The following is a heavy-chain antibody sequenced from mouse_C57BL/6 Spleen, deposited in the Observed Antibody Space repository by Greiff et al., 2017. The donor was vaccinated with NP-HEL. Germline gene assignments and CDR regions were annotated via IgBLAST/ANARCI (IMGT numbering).Heavy chain of an antibody. V-gene: IGHV1-50*01. Sequence: QVQLQQSGAELVKPGASVKLSCKASGYTFTSYWMQWVKQRPGQGLEWIGEIDPSDSYTNYNQKFKGKATLTVDTSSSTAYMQLSSLTSEDSAVYYCARTPSGYGSSTGDYWGQGTTLTVSS. J-gene: IGHJ2*01. CDR3: ARTPSGYGSSTGDY. D-gene: IGHD1-1*01. CDR2: IDPSDSYT. CDR1: GYTFTSYW.